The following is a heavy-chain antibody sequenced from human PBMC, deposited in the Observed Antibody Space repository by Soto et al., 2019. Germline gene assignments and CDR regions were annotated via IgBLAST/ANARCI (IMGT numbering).Heavy chain of an antibody. Sequence: PGGSLRLSCAASGFTFSSYWMSWVRQAPGKGLEWVANIKPSGSEKYYVDSVKGRFTISRDNAKNSLYLQMNSLRAEDTAVYYCARGTDLQRLGELSYFDYWGQGTLVTVSS. CDR2: IKPSGSEK. V-gene: IGHV3-7*03. D-gene: IGHD3-16*02. J-gene: IGHJ4*02. CDR3: ARGTDLQRLGELSYFDY. CDR1: GFTFSSYW.